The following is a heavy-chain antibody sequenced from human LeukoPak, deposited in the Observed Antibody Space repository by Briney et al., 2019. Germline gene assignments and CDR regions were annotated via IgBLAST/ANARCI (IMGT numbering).Heavy chain of an antibody. V-gene: IGHV3-7*01. D-gene: IGHD3-10*01. Sequence: GGSLRLSCAASGFAFNIYWMTWVRQAPGKGLEWVANIKKDGSDKHYVDSVRGRFTVSRDNAKSSLYLQMNRLRADDTAVYYCVSLKASTVRDSFDLWGRGTMVTVSS. J-gene: IGHJ3*01. CDR3: VSLKASTVRDSFDL. CDR2: IKKDGSDK. CDR1: GFAFNIYW.